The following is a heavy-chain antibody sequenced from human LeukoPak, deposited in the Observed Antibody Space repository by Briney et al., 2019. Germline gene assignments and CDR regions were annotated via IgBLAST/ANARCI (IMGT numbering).Heavy chain of an antibody. Sequence: ASVKVSCKASGYTFTGYYMHWVRQAPGQGLEWMGWINPNSGGTNYAQKSQGRVTMTRDTSISTAYMELSRPRSDDTAVYYCARGWSYYGSGSYYIDPHFDYWGQGTLVTVSS. V-gene: IGHV1-2*02. CDR2: INPNSGGT. D-gene: IGHD3-10*01. CDR1: GYTFTGYY. CDR3: ARGWSYYGSGSYYIDPHFDY. J-gene: IGHJ4*02.